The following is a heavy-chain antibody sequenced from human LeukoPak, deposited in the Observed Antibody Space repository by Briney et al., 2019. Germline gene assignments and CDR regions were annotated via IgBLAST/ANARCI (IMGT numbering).Heavy chain of an antibody. CDR1: GFTFSSYG. CDR2: ISYDGSNK. D-gene: IGHD2-2*01. V-gene: IGHV3-30*18. J-gene: IGHJ4*02. CDR3: AKEGGDIVVVPAAHYFDY. Sequence: GGSLRLSCAASGFTFSSYGMHWVRQAPGKGLEWVAVISYDGSNKYYADSVKGRFTISRDNSKNTLYLQMNSLRAEDTAVYYCAKEGGDIVVVPAAHYFDYWGQGTLVTVSS.